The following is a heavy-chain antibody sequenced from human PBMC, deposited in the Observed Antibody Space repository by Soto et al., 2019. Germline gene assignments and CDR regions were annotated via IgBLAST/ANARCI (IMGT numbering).Heavy chain of an antibody. CDR3: ARGAGGYYYLDI. J-gene: IGHJ6*03. V-gene: IGHV3-74*01. Sequence: EVQLVESGGGLVQPGGSLRLSCAASGFTFSSYWMHWVRQVPGKGLVWVSRLYIDGRRTSYADSVKGRFTISRDNAKNTLYLQMNSLRAEVTAVYYCARGAGGYYYLDIWCKVTTVTVSS. D-gene: IGHD3-10*01. CDR2: LYIDGRRT. CDR1: GFTFSSYW.